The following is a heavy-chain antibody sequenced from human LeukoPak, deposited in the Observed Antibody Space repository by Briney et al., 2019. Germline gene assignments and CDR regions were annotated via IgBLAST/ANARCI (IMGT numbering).Heavy chain of an antibody. CDR3: TTGDPTSYCTNGVCYIKSEVGYYFDY. D-gene: IGHD2-8*01. CDR2: IKSKTDGGTT. J-gene: IGHJ4*02. CDR1: GYIFNNYA. Sequence: GESLKISCKGSGYIFNNYAMSWVRQAPGKGLEWVGRIKSKTDGGTTDYAAPVKGRFTISRDDSKNTLYLQMNSLKTEDTAVYYCTTGDPTSYCTNGVCYIKSEVGYYFDYWGQGTLVTVSS. V-gene: IGHV3-15*01.